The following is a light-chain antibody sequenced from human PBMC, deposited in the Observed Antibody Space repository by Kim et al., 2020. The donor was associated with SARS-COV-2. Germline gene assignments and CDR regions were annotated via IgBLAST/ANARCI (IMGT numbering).Light chain of an antibody. V-gene: IGLV1-40*01. CDR3: QSYDSSLSGYV. J-gene: IGLJ1*01. CDR2: GNS. CDR1: SSNIGAGYV. Sequence: SVTISCTGGSSNIGAGYVVHWYQQLPGTAPKLLIYGNSNRPSGVPDRFSGSKSGTSASLAITGLQAEDEADYYCQSYDSSLSGYVFGTGTKVTV.